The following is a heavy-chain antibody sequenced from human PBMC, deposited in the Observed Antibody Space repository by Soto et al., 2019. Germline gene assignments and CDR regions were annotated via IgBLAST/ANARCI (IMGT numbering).Heavy chain of an antibody. CDR3: AREGIGSHGGNSGY. D-gene: IGHD2-21*02. V-gene: IGHV1-69*01. J-gene: IGHJ4*02. Sequence: QVQLVQSGAEVKKPGSSVKVSCKASGGTFSSYAISWVRQAPGQGLEWMGGIIPIFGTANYAQKFQGRVTITADESTSTAYMELSSLRSEDTAVYYCAREGIGSHGGNSGYWGQGTLVTVSS. CDR1: GGTFSSYA. CDR2: IIPIFGTA.